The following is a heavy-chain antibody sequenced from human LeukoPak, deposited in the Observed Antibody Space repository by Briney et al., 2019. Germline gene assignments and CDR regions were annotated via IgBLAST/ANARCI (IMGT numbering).Heavy chain of an antibody. J-gene: IGHJ4*02. D-gene: IGHD3-10*01. V-gene: IGHV4-30-2*01. CDR2: ISHSGNT. CDR3: ARGVLY. CDR1: GGSVSSGNYY. Sequence: SETLSLTCTVSGGSVSSGNYYWSWIRQPPGKGLEWIGYISHSGNTYYSPSLKTRVTISVDRSKNQFSLELSSVTAADTAVYYCARGVLYWGQGTLVTVSS.